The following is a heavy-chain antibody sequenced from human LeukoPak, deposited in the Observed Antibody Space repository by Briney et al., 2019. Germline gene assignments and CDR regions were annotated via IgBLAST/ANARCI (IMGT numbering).Heavy chain of an antibody. CDR3: AELGITMIGGV. Sequence: QPGGSLRLSCAASGFTYSSYEMNWVRQAPGKGLEWVSYISSSGSTIYYADSVKGRFTISRDNAKNSLYLQMNSLRAEDTAVYYCAELGITMIGGVWGKGTTVTISS. CDR2: ISSSGSTI. V-gene: IGHV3-48*03. J-gene: IGHJ6*04. CDR1: GFTYSSYE. D-gene: IGHD3-10*02.